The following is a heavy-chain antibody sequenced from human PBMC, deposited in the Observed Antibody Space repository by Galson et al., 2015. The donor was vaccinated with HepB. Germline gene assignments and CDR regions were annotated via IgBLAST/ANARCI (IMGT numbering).Heavy chain of an antibody. CDR3: ARDRRASGWFDP. CDR2: ISFNGDSI. Sequence: SLRLSCAASGFSFSDYYMSWIRQAPGKGLEWISYISFNGDSIDYSDSVKGRVIVSRDNAKNSLYLQMNSLRVEDTAVYYCARDRRASGWFDPWGQGTLVTVSS. V-gene: IGHV3-11*01. CDR1: GFSFSDYY. D-gene: IGHD3-10*01. J-gene: IGHJ5*02.